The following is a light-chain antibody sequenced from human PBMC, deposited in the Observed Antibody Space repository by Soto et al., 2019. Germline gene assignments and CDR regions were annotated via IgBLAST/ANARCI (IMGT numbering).Light chain of an antibody. CDR2: AAF. V-gene: IGKV1-12*01. CDR1: EDINSR. CDR3: QQADSFTIT. Sequence: DIQMTQSPSSVSASVGDRVTISCRASEDINSRLAWYQQKPGNAPKLLIYAAFILQSGVPSRFSGYGSGTDCTLSISSLQPEDVATYYCQQADSFTITFGQGTRLEI. J-gene: IGKJ5*01.